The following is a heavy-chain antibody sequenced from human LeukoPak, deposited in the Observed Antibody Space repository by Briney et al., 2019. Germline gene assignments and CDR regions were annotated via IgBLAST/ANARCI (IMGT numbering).Heavy chain of an antibody. CDR3: ARDRGLHCSGGSCYSATSWFDP. V-gene: IGHV3-7*01. Sequence: GGSLRLSCAASGFTFSSYWMSWVRQAPGKGLEWVANIKQDGSEKYYVDSVKGRFTISRDNAKNSLYLQMNSQRAEDTAVYYCARDRGLHCSGGSCYSATSWFDPWGQGTLVTVSS. CDR1: GFTFSSYW. J-gene: IGHJ5*02. CDR2: IKQDGSEK. D-gene: IGHD2-15*01.